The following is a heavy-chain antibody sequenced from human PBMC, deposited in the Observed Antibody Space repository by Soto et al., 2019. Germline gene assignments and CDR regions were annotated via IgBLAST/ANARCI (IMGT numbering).Heavy chain of an antibody. J-gene: IGHJ4*02. V-gene: IGHV2-5*02. CDR2: IYWDDDK. CDR1: GFSLSTSGVG. Sequence: QITLKESGPTLVKPTQTLTLTCTFSGFSLSTSGVGVGWIRQPPGKALEWLALIYWDDDKRYSPSLKNRLTIPKDPSKTQVVLTMTNIDPLDTATYYFPHRSVGDYPYFSYSCQGTLLTLSS. D-gene: IGHD4-17*01. CDR3: PHRSVGDYPYFSY.